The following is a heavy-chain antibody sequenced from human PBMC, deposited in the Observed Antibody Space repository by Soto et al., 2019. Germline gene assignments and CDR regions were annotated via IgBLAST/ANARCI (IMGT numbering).Heavy chain of an antibody. CDR2: IYYSGST. D-gene: IGHD3-10*01. V-gene: IGHV4-31*03. CDR3: ARGSYYGSGSFSSDYFDY. J-gene: IGHJ4*02. Sequence: SETLSLTCTVSGGSISSGGYYWSWIRQHPGKGLEWIGYIYYSGSTYYNPSLKSRVTISVDTSKNQFSLKLSSVTAADTAVYYCARGSYYGSGSFSSDYFDYWGQGTLATVSS. CDR1: GGSISSGGYY.